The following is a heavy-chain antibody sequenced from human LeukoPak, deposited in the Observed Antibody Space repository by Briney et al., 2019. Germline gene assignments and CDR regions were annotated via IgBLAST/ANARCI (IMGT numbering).Heavy chain of an antibody. V-gene: IGHV5-51*01. Sequence: KISCKGSGYSFTSYWIGWVRQMPGKGLEWMGIIYPGDSDTRYSPSFQGQVTISADKSISTAYLQWSNLKASDTAMYYCARASGRYCSSTSCGDDAFDIWGQGTMVTVSS. CDR1: GYSFTSYW. CDR2: IYPGDSDT. D-gene: IGHD2-2*01. CDR3: ARASGRYCSSTSCGDDAFDI. J-gene: IGHJ3*02.